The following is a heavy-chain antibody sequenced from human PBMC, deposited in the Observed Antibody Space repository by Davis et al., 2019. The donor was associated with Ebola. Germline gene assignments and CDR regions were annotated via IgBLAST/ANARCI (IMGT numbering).Heavy chain of an antibody. V-gene: IGHV3-33*08. Sequence: GGSLRLSCAASGFTFSSYWMHWVRQAPGKGLEWVAVIWYDGSNKYYADSVKGRFTISRDNSKNTLYLQMNSLRAEDTAVYYCARDSRYCSGGSCYSVGMDVWGKGTTVTVSS. D-gene: IGHD2-15*01. CDR2: IWYDGSNK. CDR3: ARDSRYCSGGSCYSVGMDV. CDR1: GFTFSSYW. J-gene: IGHJ6*04.